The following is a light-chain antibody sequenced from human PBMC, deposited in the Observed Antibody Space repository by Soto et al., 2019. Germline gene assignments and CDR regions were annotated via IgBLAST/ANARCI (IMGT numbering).Light chain of an antibody. Sequence: SYELTQPPSVSVAPGQTANITCGGDNIGSKSVHWYQQKPGQAPVLVVYDDNDRPSGIPERISGSNSGNTATLTISRVDAGDEADYYCQVWDSGTDHYVFGNGTKLTVL. CDR2: DDN. CDR3: QVWDSGTDHYV. J-gene: IGLJ1*01. CDR1: NIGSKS. V-gene: IGLV3-21*02.